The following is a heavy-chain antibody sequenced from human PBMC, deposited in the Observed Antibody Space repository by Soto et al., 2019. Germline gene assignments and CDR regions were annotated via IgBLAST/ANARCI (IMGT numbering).Heavy chain of an antibody. D-gene: IGHD4-17*01. CDR3: AREFSTVTNYGMDV. CDR2: FYYSGST. CDR1: CSSISSYN. J-gene: IGHJ6*02. V-gene: IGHV4-59*01. Sequence: XTQALGSAFSCSSISSYNQSLIREPPGKGLEWIGYFYYSGSTYYNPSLKSRVTISVDTSKNQFSLKLSSVNAADTAVYYCAREFSTVTNYGMDVWGQGTTVTV.